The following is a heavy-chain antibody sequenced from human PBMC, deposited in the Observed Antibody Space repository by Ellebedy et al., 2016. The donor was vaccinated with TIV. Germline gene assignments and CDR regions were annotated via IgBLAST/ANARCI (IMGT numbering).Heavy chain of an antibody. D-gene: IGHD5-18*01. CDR3: ARKYIYGFD. CDR2: IYSGGAT. CDR1: GFTVSSNY. V-gene: IGHV3-66*01. J-gene: IGHJ4*02. Sequence: PGGSLRLSCAASGFTVSSNYMSWVRQAPGKGLEWVSVIYSGGATSYTDSVKGRFTISRDNSKNTLYLQMNSLRVEDTAVYYCARKYIYGFDWGQGTLVTVSS.